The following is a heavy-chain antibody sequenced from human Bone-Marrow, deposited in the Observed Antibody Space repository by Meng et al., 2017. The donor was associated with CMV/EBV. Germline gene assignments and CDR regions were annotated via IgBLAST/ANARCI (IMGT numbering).Heavy chain of an antibody. D-gene: IGHD4-23*01. CDR2: INWSSTAK. Sequence: GESLKISCAASGFTFRKFGMHWARQAPGRGLEWISYINWSSTAKYYAESVRGRFTVSRDDAKNSLYLQMNSLRAEDTAVYYCTRDSDGNFDLWGQGTPVTVSS. V-gene: IGHV3-48*04. J-gene: IGHJ5*02. CDR1: GFTFRKFG. CDR3: TRDSDGNFDL.